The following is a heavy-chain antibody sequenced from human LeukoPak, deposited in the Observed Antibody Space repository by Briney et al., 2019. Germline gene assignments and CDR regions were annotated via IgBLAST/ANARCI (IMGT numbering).Heavy chain of an antibody. D-gene: IGHD2-15*01. CDR2: SRNKANSYTT. Sequence: GGSLRLSCAASGFTFSDHYMDWVRQAPGKGLEWVGRSRNKANSYTTEYAASVKGRFTISRDDSKASLYLQMNSLKTEDTAVYYCARTEFCSAGRCYSDYFGSWGQGTLVTVSS. J-gene: IGHJ4*02. CDR1: GFTFSDHY. V-gene: IGHV3-72*01. CDR3: ARTEFCSAGRCYSDYFGS.